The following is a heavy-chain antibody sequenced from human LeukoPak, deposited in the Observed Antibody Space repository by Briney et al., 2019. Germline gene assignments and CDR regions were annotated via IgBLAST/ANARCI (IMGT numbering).Heavy chain of an antibody. D-gene: IGHD2-2*01. CDR2: IWYDGSNK. CDR3: ARADCSSTSCYAFDI. Sequence: PGGSLRLSCAASGFTFSSYGMHWVRQAPGKGLEWVAVIWYDGSNKYYADSVKGRFTISRDNSKNTLYLQMNSLRAEDTAVYYCARADCSSTSCYAFDIWGQGTMVTVSS. J-gene: IGHJ3*02. V-gene: IGHV3-33*01. CDR1: GFTFSSYG.